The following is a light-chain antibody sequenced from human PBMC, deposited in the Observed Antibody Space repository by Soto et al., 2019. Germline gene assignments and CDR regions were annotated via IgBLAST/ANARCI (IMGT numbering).Light chain of an antibody. CDR3: MQGTRWPPYT. Sequence: DVVMPQSPLSLPVTLGQPASISCRSSQSLVHSDGNTYLNWFHQRPGQSPRRLIYKVSNRDSGVPDRFSGSGSDTDFTLKISGVEAEDVGVYYCMQGTRWPPYTFGQGTKLEIK. V-gene: IGKV2-30*02. J-gene: IGKJ2*01. CDR2: KVS. CDR1: QSLVHSDGNTY.